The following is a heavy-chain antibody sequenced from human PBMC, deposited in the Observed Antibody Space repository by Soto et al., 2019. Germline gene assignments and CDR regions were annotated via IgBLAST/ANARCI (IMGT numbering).Heavy chain of an antibody. CDR2: IIPFLGVT. D-gene: IGHD3-10*01. J-gene: IGHJ4*02. CDR1: GGTFSPDT. CDR3: ARDWESTVSTWSFGAF. Sequence: ASVKVSCKASGGTFSPDTVNWVRQAPGQGLEWMGRIIPFLGVTNYAQKFQARVTLTADTSTTTAYMELSGLRFEDTAVYYCARDWESTVSTWSFGAFWGRGTLVTVSS. V-gene: IGHV1-69*04.